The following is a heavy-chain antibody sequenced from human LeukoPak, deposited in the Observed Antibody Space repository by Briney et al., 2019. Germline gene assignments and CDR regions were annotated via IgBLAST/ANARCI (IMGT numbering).Heavy chain of an antibody. D-gene: IGHD5-18*01. CDR2: ISHSGST. CDR3: ARVGGYGYGNYYFNY. V-gene: IGHV4-38-2*01. Sequence: SETLSLTCAASGYSISSGYYWGWIRQSPGKGLDWIGSISHSGSTYYNPSLRSRVTISIDTSKNQFSLRLSSVTATDTAVYYCARVGGYGYGNYYFNYWGQGTLVTVSS. CDR1: GYSISSGYY. J-gene: IGHJ4*02.